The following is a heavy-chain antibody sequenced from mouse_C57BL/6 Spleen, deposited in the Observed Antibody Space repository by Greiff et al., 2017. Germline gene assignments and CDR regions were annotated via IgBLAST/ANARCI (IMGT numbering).Heavy chain of an antibody. V-gene: IGHV1-26*01. CDR1: GYTFTDYY. Sequence: EVQLQQSGPELVKPGASVKISCKASGYTFTDYYMHWVKQSHGKSLEWIGDINPNNGGTSYNQKFKGKATLTVDKSSSTAYMELRSLTSEDSAVYYCARVVSYYAMDYWGQGTSVTVSS. CDR3: ARVVSYYAMDY. J-gene: IGHJ4*01. D-gene: IGHD6-2*01. CDR2: INPNNGGT.